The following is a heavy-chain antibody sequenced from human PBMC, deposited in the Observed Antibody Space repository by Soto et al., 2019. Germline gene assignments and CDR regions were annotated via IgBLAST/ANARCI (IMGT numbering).Heavy chain of an antibody. CDR1: GFTFSSYG. V-gene: IGHV3-30*18. CDR3: AKALAPVAALDY. Sequence: PGGSLRLSCAASGFTFSSYGMHWVRQAPGKGLEWVAVISYDGSNKYYADSVKGRLTISRDNSKNTLYLQMNSLRAEDTAVYYCAKALAPVAALDYWGQGTLVTVSS. J-gene: IGHJ4*02. CDR2: ISYDGSNK. D-gene: IGHD6-19*01.